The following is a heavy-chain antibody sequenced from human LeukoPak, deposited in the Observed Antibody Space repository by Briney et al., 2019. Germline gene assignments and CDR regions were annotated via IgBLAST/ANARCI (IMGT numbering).Heavy chain of an antibody. D-gene: IGHD3-10*01. CDR2: IYYSGGT. CDR1: GGSISGYY. Sequence: SETLSLTCTVSGGSISGYYWSWVRQPPGERLEWIGYIYYSGGTYYNPSLKSRVTISIDTSKSQFSLKLSSVTAADTAVYYCARAWVWGAMGYFFDFWGQGTLATVSS. CDR3: ARAWVWGAMGYFFDF. V-gene: IGHV4-59*12. J-gene: IGHJ4*02.